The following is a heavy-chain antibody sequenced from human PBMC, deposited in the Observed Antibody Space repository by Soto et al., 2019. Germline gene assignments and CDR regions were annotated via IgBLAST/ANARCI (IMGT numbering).Heavy chain of an antibody. CDR2: ISSSSSYI. Sequence: PGGSRRLSCAASGFTFSSYTMNWVRQAPGKGLEWVSSISSSSSYIYYADSVKGRFTISRDNAKNSLYLQMNSLRAEHTAVYYCARDSHIEPRYYFDYWGKGTLGTV. CDR3: ARDSHIEPRYYFDY. D-gene: IGHD2-21*01. V-gene: IGHV3-21*01. J-gene: IGHJ4*02. CDR1: GFTFSSYT.